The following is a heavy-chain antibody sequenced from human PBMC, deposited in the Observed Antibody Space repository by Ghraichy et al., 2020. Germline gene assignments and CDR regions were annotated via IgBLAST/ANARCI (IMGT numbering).Heavy chain of an antibody. CDR2: IWYDGSNK. J-gene: IGHJ4*02. CDR1: GFTFSSYG. V-gene: IGHV3-33*01. CDR3: ARDKAYCSSTSCLQLDY. Sequence: LTCAASGFTFSSYGMHWVRQAPGKGLEWVAVIWYDGSNKYYADSVKGRFTISRDNSKNTLYLQMNSLRAEDTAVYYCARDKAYCSSTSCLQLDYWGQGTLVTVSS. D-gene: IGHD2-2*01.